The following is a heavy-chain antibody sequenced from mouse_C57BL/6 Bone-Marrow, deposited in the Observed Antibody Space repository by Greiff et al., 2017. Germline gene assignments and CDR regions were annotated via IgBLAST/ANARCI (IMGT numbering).Heavy chain of an antibody. CDR3: ARGGGPDSSGYVNY. CDR1: GYAFSSSW. Sequence: QVQLQQSGPELVKPGASVKISCKASGYAFSSSWMNWVKQRPGKGLEWIGRIYPGDGDTNYNGKFKGKATLTADKSSSTAYMQLSSLTSEDSAVYFCARGGGPDSSGYVNYWGQGTTLTVSS. J-gene: IGHJ2*01. CDR2: IYPGDGDT. D-gene: IGHD3-2*02. V-gene: IGHV1-82*01.